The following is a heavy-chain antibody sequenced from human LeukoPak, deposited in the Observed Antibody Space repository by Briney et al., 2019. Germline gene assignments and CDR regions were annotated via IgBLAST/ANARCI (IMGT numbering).Heavy chain of an antibody. D-gene: IGHD6-13*01. Sequence: ASVKVSCKAPGYTFTSYDINWVRQATGQGLEWMGWMNPNSGNTGYAQKFQGRVTITRNTSISTAYMELSSLRSEDTAVYYCARGRIAAAGTYAFDIWGQGTMVTVSS. CDR1: GYTFTSYD. CDR3: ARGRIAAAGTYAFDI. CDR2: MNPNSGNT. V-gene: IGHV1-8*03. J-gene: IGHJ3*02.